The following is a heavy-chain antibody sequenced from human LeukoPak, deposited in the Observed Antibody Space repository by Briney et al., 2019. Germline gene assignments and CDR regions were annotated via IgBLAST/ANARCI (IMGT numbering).Heavy chain of an antibody. J-gene: IGHJ4*02. Sequence: PGGSLRLSCAASGFTFSSYSMNWVRQAPGKGLEWVSYISSSSSTIYYADSVKGRFTISRDNAKNSLYLQMNSLRAEDTAVYYCARTARIAAAGTGGGYWGQGTLVTVS. V-gene: IGHV3-48*04. CDR3: ARTARIAAAGTGGGY. D-gene: IGHD6-13*01. CDR2: ISSSSSTI. CDR1: GFTFSSYS.